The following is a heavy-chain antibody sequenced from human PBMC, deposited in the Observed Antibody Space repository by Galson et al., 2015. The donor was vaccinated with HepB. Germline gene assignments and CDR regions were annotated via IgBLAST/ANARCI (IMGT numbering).Heavy chain of an antibody. CDR2: ISSSSSTI. Sequence: SLRLSCAASGFTFSSYSMNWVRQAPGKGLEWVSYISSSSSTIYYADSVKGRFTISRDNAKNSLYLQVNSLRDEDTAVYYCARVIGSTSWRSYWYFDLWGRGTLVTVSS. J-gene: IGHJ2*01. D-gene: IGHD2-2*01. CDR1: GFTFSSYS. CDR3: ARVIGSTSWRSYWYFDL. V-gene: IGHV3-48*02.